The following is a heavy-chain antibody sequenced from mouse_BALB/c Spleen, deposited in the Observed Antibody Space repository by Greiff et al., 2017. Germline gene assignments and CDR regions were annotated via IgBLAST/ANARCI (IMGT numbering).Heavy chain of an antibody. Sequence: QVQLKESGPGLVAPSQSLSITCTVSGFSLTSYGVHWVRQPPGKGLEWLGVIWAGGSTNYNSALMSRLSISKDNSKSQVFLKMNSLQTDDTAMYYCAREGPGFAYWGQGTLVTVSA. CDR1: GFSLTSYG. CDR3: AREGPGFAY. CDR2: IWAGGST. J-gene: IGHJ3*01. D-gene: IGHD3-3*01. V-gene: IGHV2-9*02.